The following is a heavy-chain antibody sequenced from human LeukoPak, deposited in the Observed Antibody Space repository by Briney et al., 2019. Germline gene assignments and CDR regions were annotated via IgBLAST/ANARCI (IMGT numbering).Heavy chain of an antibody. CDR2: IYYSGST. CDR3: ARGRWELGWFEP. V-gene: IGHV4-39*01. Sequence: PSQTLSPTCTLSGGSISSSSYYWGWIRQPPGKGLEWIGGIYYSGSTYYNPTLKSRVTISVDTSKNQFSLKLSSAAAADTAVYYCARGRWELGWFEPWGQGTLVTVSS. J-gene: IGHJ5*02. D-gene: IGHD3-10*01. CDR1: GGSISSSSYY.